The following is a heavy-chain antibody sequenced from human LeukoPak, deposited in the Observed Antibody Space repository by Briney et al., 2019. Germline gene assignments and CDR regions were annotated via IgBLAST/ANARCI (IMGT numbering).Heavy chain of an antibody. CDR2: IRSDGST. V-gene: IGHV3-53*01. Sequence: GGSLRLSCTASGFTVSSNYMSWVRQAPGKGLESVSVIRSDGSTNHADSVKGRFTISRDNTKNSLYLQMNSLSAEDTAVYYCATPGLDDSRYCFGYWGQGTLVTVSS. J-gene: IGHJ4*02. CDR3: ATPGLDDSRYCFGY. CDR1: GFTVSSNY. D-gene: IGHD3-22*01.